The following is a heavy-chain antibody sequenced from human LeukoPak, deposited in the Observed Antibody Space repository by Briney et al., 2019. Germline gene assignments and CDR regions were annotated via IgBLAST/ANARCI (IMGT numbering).Heavy chain of an antibody. Sequence: EASVKVSCKASGFTFTSSAVQWVRQARGQRLEWIGWIVVGSGNTNYAQKFQERVTITRDMSTSTAYMELSSLRSEDTAVYYCAAGGPWTENYYPLDYWGQGTLVTVSS. D-gene: IGHD1-7*01. CDR3: AAGGPWTENYYPLDY. J-gene: IGHJ4*02. CDR2: IVVGSGNT. V-gene: IGHV1-58*01. CDR1: GFTFTSSA.